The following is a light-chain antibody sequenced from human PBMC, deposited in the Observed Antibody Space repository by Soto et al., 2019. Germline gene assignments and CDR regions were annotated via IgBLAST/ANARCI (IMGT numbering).Light chain of an antibody. Sequence: QSVLTQPASVSGSPGQSITISCTGTSNDVGGYNFVSWYQHHPGKAPKLMIYEVTNRPSGVSNRFSASKSGNTASLTISGLQDEDEADYYCSSYSSNSKPLFGGGTKLTVL. CDR1: SNDVGGYNF. J-gene: IGLJ2*01. CDR3: SSYSSNSKPL. CDR2: EVT. V-gene: IGLV2-14*01.